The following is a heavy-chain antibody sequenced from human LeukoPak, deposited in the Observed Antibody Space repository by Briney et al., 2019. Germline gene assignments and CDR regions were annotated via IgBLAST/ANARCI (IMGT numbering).Heavy chain of an antibody. CDR3: ARHGIAERPEEFDY. CDR2: INHSGST. Sequence: SETLSLTCAVYGGSFSGYYWSWIRQPPGKGLEWIGEINHSGSTNYNPSLKSRVTISVDRSKNELSLKLSSATAADTAVYYCARHGIAERPEEFDYWGQGTLVTVSS. CDR1: GGSFSGYY. D-gene: IGHD6-6*01. J-gene: IGHJ4*02. V-gene: IGHV4-34*01.